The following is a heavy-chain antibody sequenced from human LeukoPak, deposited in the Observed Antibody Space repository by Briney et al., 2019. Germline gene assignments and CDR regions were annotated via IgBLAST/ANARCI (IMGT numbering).Heavy chain of an antibody. J-gene: IGHJ4*02. D-gene: IGHD5-12*01. CDR1: GGSFSGYY. Sequence: PSETLSLTCAVYGGSFSGYYWSWIRQPPGKGLEWIGEINHSGSTNYNPSLKSRVTISVDTSKNQFSLKLSSVTAADTAVYYRARGGYGGYVDWGQGTLVTVSS. V-gene: IGHV4-34*01. CDR2: INHSGST. CDR3: ARGGYGGYVD.